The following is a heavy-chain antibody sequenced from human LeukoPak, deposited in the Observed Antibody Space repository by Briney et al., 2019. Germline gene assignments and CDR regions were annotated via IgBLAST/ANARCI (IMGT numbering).Heavy chain of an antibody. CDR1: GFTFSWYA. V-gene: IGHV3-23*01. CDR3: AKDLQVSSAYHFDY. CDR2: ISGSAGSP. D-gene: IGHD6-19*01. J-gene: IGHJ4*02. Sequence: GGSLRLSCAASGFTFSWYAMSWVRQAPGKGLEWVSAISGSAGSPHYADSVRGRFTISRDNSRNTLYLQVNSLRAEDTAVCYCAKDLQVSSAYHFDYWGQGTLVSVSS.